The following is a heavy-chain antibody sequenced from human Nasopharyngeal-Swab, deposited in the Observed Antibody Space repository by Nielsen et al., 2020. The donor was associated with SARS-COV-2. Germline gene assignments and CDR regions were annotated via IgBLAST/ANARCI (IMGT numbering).Heavy chain of an antibody. CDR3: ARYCSTTSCPRGFDY. CDR1: GFTFSSYW. V-gene: IGHV3-7*01. Sequence: GESLKISCATSGFTFSSYWMSRVRQAPGKGLEWVAHIKQSGSGQYYVDSVKGRFTISRDNAKNSLSLQMNSLRAEDTAVYYCARYCSTTSCPRGFDYWGQGTLVTVSS. J-gene: IGHJ4*02. CDR2: IKQSGSGQ. D-gene: IGHD2-2*01.